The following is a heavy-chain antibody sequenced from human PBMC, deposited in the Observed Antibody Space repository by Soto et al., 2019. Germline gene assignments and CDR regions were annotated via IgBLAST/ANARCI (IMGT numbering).Heavy chain of an antibody. J-gene: IGHJ4*02. CDR1: GGSITSSSYY. CDR3: ARQRTTVVTQAYFDH. D-gene: IGHD4-17*01. Sequence: SETLSLTCTVSGGSITSSSYYWGWIRQPPGKGLEWIGGIYYSGRSYYNPSLKSRVTMSVDTSKNQFSLTLNSVTAADAAVYYCARQRTTVVTQAYFDHWGQGALVTVSS. CDR2: IYYSGRS. V-gene: IGHV4-39*01.